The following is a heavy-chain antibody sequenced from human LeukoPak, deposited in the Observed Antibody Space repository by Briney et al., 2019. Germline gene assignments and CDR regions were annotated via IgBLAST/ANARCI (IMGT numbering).Heavy chain of an antibody. CDR2: FYSGGST. J-gene: IGHJ4*02. Sequence: SETLSLTCTVSGGSISSYYWSWIRQPAGKGLEWVGRFYSGGSTDYNPSLKSRVTMSVDKSKNQFSLKLSSVTAADTAVYYCARVYSGYDLPGSLANYYFDYWGQGTLATVSS. D-gene: IGHD5-12*01. V-gene: IGHV4-4*07. CDR1: GGSISSYY. CDR3: ARVYSGYDLPGSLANYYFDY.